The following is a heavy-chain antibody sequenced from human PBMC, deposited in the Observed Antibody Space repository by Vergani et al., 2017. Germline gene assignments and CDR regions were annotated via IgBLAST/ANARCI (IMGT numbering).Heavy chain of an antibody. D-gene: IGHD3-9*01. V-gene: IGHV1-69*06. Sequence: QVQLVQSGAEVKKPGSSVKVSCKASGGTFSSYAISWVRQAPGQGLEWMGGIIPIFGTANYAQKSQGRVTITADKSTSTAYMELSSLRSEDTAAYYCATDGADILTGSRSSNYGMDVWGQGTTVTVSS. CDR1: GGTFSSYA. CDR3: ATDGADILTGSRSSNYGMDV. CDR2: IIPIFGTA. J-gene: IGHJ6*02.